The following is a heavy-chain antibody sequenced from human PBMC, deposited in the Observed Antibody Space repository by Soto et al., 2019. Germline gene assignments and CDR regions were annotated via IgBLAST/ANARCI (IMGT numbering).Heavy chain of an antibody. J-gene: IGHJ4*02. V-gene: IGHV4-31*03. D-gene: IGHD3-16*01. Sequence: QVQLQESGPGLVKPSQTLALTCTVSGVSISSGGYYWSWIRQHPGKGLEWIGSIYYSGYTYYNQYLKSRVTTSVDTSKNQFSLKLSSVTAAATAVYYCARGVLHWGQGTLVTVSS. CDR1: GVSISSGGYY. CDR2: IYYSGYT. CDR3: ARGVLH.